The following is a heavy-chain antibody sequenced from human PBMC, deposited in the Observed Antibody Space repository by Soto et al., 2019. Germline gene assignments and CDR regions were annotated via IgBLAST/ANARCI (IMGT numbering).Heavy chain of an antibody. V-gene: IGHV3-48*01. CDR3: ARVKDYDFWSGYYYYYYMDV. Sequence: EVQLVESGGGLVQPGRSLRLSCAASGFTFSSYSMNWVRQAPGKGLEWVSYISSSSSTIYYADSVKGRFTISRDNAKNSLYLQMNSLRAEDTAVYYCARVKDYDFWSGYYYYYYMDVWGKGTTVTVSS. D-gene: IGHD3-3*01. J-gene: IGHJ6*03. CDR1: GFTFSSYS. CDR2: ISSSSSTI.